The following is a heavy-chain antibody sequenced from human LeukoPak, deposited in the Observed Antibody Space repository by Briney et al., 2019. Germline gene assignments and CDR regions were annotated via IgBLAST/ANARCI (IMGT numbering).Heavy chain of an antibody. CDR2: ISAYNGNT. J-gene: IGHJ4*02. Sequence: ASVKVSCKASGYTFTSYGISWVRQAPGQGLEWMGWISAYNGNTNYAQKLQGRVTMTTDTSTSTAYMELRSLRPEDTAVYYCARSPTYSSGWYRGAYYFDYWGQGTLVTVSS. D-gene: IGHD6-19*01. CDR3: ARSPTYSSGWYRGAYYFDY. CDR1: GYTFTSYG. V-gene: IGHV1-18*01.